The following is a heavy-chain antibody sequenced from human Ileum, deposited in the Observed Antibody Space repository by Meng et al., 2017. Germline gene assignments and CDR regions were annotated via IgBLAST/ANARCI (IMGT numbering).Heavy chain of an antibody. J-gene: IGHJ4*02. CDR2: INRGGNN. V-gene: IGHV4-34*01. CDR1: GGSFSVYY. D-gene: IGHD6-13*01. Sequence: VQLRAWGARLLTPSETLSPACAVSGGSFSVYYWTWVPQTPGKGLEWIGEINRGGNNKYNPSLKSRITMSVYTSKNQFFLNLTSVTPADTAVYYCARAWGSSWSFLDFWGQGGLVTVSS. CDR3: ARAWGSSWSFLDF.